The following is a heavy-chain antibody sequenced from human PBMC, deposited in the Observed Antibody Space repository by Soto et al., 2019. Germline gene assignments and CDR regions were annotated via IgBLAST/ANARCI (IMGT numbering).Heavy chain of an antibody. V-gene: IGHV4-39*01. CDR3: ARPIVAAAFDY. J-gene: IGHJ4*01. Sequence: SETLSLTCTVSGGSISGSSYYWGWIRQPPGKGLEWTGSIYYSGSTYYNPSLKSRVTISVDTSKNQFSLKLSSVTAADTAVYYCARPIVAAAFDYWGLGTLVTYSS. CDR1: GGSISGSSYY. D-gene: IGHD6-13*01. CDR2: IYYSGST.